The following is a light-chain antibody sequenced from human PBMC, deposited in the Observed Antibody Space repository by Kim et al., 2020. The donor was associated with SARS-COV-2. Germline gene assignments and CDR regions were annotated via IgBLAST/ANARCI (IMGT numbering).Light chain of an antibody. V-gene: IGLV3-21*04. CDR2: HES. J-gene: IGLJ3*02. CDR3: QLWDPSSDHWL. Sequence: SYELTQPHSVSVAPGKTAMITCGGNNIGRRSVHWYQQMPGQAPVLVIPHESDRPPGIPERFSRSTSRSTATLTIRRVELGDEADYYSQLWDPSSDHWLFG. CDR1: NIGRRS.